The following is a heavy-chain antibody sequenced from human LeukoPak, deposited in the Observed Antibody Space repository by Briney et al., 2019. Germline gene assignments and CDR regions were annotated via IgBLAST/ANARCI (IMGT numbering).Heavy chain of an antibody. Sequence: GGPLRPSCPASGSTVSSTTMSWVRQAQGKGREWASVIYSGGSTYYADSVKGRFTISRDNSKNTLYLQMNSLRAEDTAVYYCASEAKNYYGSGSYYTDYWGQGTLVTVSS. J-gene: IGHJ4*02. CDR2: IYSGGST. D-gene: IGHD3-10*01. V-gene: IGHV3-66*01. CDR1: GSTVSSTT. CDR3: ASEAKNYYGSGSYYTDY.